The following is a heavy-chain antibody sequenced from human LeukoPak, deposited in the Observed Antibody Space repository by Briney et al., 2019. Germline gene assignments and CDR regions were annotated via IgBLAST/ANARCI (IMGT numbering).Heavy chain of an antibody. CDR3: ARDVSGYYSFDY. CDR2: IIYDGGDK. Sequence: GGSLRLSCAASGFTFSNYAMHWVRQAPGKGLEWVAVIIYDGGDKNYADSVKGRFTISRDNSKNTLYVQMNSLRAEDTAVYYCARDVSGYYSFDYWGQGTLVTVSS. CDR1: GFTFSNYA. V-gene: IGHV3-30-3*01. J-gene: IGHJ4*02. D-gene: IGHD3-22*01.